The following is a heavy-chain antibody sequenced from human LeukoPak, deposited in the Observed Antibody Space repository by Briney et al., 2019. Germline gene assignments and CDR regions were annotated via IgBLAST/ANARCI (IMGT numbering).Heavy chain of an antibody. J-gene: IGHJ4*02. D-gene: IGHD6-6*01. CDR1: GLTVSSNC. Sequence: PGGSLRLSCAASGLTVSSNCMSWVRQAPGKGLEWVSVIFSGGSTYYADSVKGRFTISRDNSKNTLYLQMNSLRAEDTAVYYCATSSPSGYYFDYWGQGTLVTVSS. CDR2: IFSGGST. CDR3: ATSSPSGYYFDY. V-gene: IGHV3-66*01.